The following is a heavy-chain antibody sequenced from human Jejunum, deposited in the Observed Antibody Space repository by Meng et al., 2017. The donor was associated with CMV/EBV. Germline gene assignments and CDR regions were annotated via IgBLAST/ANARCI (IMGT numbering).Heavy chain of an antibody. CDR2: IIPILGIA. CDR3: ARDPQSEFYFDS. J-gene: IGHJ4*02. CDR1: GGPFTSYI. Sequence: QVQLVQSGAEVKKPGSSVKVSCKASGGPFTSYIIDWVRQAPGQGLEWMGGIIPILGIANYAQKFQGRVTITADKSTNTAYMELSSLRSDDTAVYYCARDPQSEFYFDSWGQGTLVTVSS. V-gene: IGHV1-69*10.